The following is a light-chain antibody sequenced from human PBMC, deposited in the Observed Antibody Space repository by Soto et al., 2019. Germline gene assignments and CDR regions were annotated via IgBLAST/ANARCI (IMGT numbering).Light chain of an antibody. V-gene: IGKV3-20*01. CDR3: EQHVNSVYI. J-gene: IGKJ2*01. CDR1: QTIIGTY. CDR2: GAS. Sequence: ERVLTQSPGTLSLSPGERATLSCRASQTIIGTYLAWYQQKPGQTPRLLIYGASNRATGVPDRFSGSYSGTDFSLTITSLEPEDFAVYYCEQHVNSVYIFGQGTRLEIK.